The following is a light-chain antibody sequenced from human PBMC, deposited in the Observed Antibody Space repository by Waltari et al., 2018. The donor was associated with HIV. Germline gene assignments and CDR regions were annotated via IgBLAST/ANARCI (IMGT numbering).Light chain of an antibody. CDR1: QSILYTSNNKNY. V-gene: IGKV4-1*01. CDR2: WAS. Sequence: DIVITQSPDPLAVPLGERAPITCHSLQSILYTSNNKNYFAWYQQKPGQPPKLLISWASTRKSGVPDRFSRIGSGTDFPLSIISLHTEDVSVYYSGQYANTQDSCGQGTRLEI. J-gene: IGKJ2*03. CDR3: GQYANTQDS.